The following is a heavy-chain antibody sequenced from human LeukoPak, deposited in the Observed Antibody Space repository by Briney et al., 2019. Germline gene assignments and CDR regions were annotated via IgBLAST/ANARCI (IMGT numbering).Heavy chain of an antibody. D-gene: IGHD6-13*01. CDR3: ARASYSSSSSEH. CDR1: GGTFSSYA. Sequence: SVKVSCKASGGTFSSYAISWVRQAPGQGLEWMGRIIPILGIANYAQKFQGRVTITADKSTSTAYMELSSLRSEDTAVYHCARASYSSSSSEHWGQGTLVTVSS. V-gene: IGHV1-69*04. J-gene: IGHJ1*01. CDR2: IIPILGIA.